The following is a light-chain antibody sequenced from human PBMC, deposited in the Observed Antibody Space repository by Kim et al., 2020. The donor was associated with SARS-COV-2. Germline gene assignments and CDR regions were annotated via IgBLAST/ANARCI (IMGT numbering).Light chain of an antibody. CDR1: DIGIKN. Sequence: VVLGKTATITCGGNDIGIKNVHWYQKKPGQAPVLVIYRDNDRPSGIPERFSGSNSGNTATLTISRAQDEDEADYYCQVWDSTTYVFGSGTQLTVL. CDR2: RDN. J-gene: IGLJ1*01. CDR3: QVWDSTTYV. V-gene: IGLV3-9*01.